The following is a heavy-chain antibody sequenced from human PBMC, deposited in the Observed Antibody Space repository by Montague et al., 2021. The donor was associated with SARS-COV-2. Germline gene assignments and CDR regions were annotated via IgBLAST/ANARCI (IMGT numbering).Heavy chain of an antibody. J-gene: IGHJ3*02. CDR1: GGSISSYY. Sequence: SETLSLTCTVSGGSISSYYWSWIRQPPGKGLEWIGYIYYSGSTNXNPSLKSRVTISVDTSKNQFSLKLRSVTAADTAVYYCARDGYYDNSGYYVRDAFDIWGQGTMVTVPS. D-gene: IGHD3-22*01. CDR2: IYYSGST. CDR3: ARDGYYDNSGYYVRDAFDI. V-gene: IGHV4-59*01.